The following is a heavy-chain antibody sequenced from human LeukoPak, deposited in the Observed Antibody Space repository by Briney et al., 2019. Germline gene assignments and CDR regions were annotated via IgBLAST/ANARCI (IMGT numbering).Heavy chain of an antibody. Sequence: GGSLRLSCVASGFNFSVYPMTWVRQAPGKGLEWVSALSVSGDNPHYADSVKGRFTISRANSKNTLYWHMNSLRGEDTGIYYCAKDRGFWGQGTLVTVSS. V-gene: IGHV3-23*01. D-gene: IGHD3-10*01. CDR2: LSVSGDNP. J-gene: IGHJ1*01. CDR1: GFNFSVYP. CDR3: AKDRGF.